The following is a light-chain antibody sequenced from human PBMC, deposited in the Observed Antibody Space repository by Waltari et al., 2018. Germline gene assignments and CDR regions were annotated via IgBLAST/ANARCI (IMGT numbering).Light chain of an antibody. CDR3: SSYTSSGVV. CDR1: GSDVGGYDY. Sequence: QSALTQPASVSGSPGQAIIISCTGTGSDVGGYDYVSWYQQYPGKAPRLIIYDVYNRPPGFSNRFSVSKSDNTASLTISGLQAEDESVYYCSSYTSSGVVFGGGTKLTVL. V-gene: IGLV2-14*01. J-gene: IGLJ2*01. CDR2: DVY.